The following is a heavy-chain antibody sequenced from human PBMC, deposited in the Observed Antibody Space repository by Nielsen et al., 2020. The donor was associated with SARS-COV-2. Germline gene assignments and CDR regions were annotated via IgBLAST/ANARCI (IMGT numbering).Heavy chain of an antibody. CDR1: GFKFDDYG. Sequence: SLKISCAASGFKFDDYGMHWVRQAPGKGLEWVSGISWNSGSIGYADSVKGRFTISRDNAKNSVSLQMNSLRVEDTAIYYCARGQAFDIWGQGTLVAVSS. CDR2: ISWNSGSI. CDR3: ARGQAFDI. J-gene: IGHJ3*02. V-gene: IGHV3-9*01.